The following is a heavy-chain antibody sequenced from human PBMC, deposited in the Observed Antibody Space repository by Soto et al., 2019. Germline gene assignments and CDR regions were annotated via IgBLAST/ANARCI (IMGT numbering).Heavy chain of an antibody. J-gene: IGHJ4*02. Sequence: GGSLRLSCTSSGFSFSSNGMSWVRQAPGKGPEWVANISGSGGNKYYADSVKGRFTISRDNSKNTLYLQMNSLRAEDTAVYYCAKEGRMAVVAATYFDYWGQGTLVTVSS. CDR1: GFSFSSNG. V-gene: IGHV3-23*01. CDR3: AKEGRMAVVAATYFDY. D-gene: IGHD2-15*01. CDR2: ISGSGGNK.